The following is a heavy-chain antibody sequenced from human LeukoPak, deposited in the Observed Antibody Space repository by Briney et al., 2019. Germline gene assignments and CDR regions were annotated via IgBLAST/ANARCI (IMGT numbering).Heavy chain of an antibody. CDR3: ARHFSNGWSDK. CDR2: IYYSGTA. Sequence: SRTLSLTCTVSGASLSTSSWTWIRQPPGKGLECIGFIYYSGTAHYHPSLKSRVTISLDTSKNQFSLRLSSVTAADTAVYYCARHFSNGWSDKWGQGTLVTVS. J-gene: IGHJ4*02. V-gene: IGHV4-59*08. CDR1: GASLSTSS. D-gene: IGHD6-19*01.